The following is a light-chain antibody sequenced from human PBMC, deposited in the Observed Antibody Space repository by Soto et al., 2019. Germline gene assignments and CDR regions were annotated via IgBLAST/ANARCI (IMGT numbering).Light chain of an antibody. CDR1: QSISDT. CDR3: KQYNNWPWT. Sequence: ETVMTQSPATLSVSPGGRATLSCRASQSISDTLAWYPQKPGQAPRLLIHGASTRATGFPARFSGSGSGTDFPLTISSLQSEDFSIYYCKQYNNWPWTFGQGTKVEIK. V-gene: IGKV3-15*01. J-gene: IGKJ1*01. CDR2: GAS.